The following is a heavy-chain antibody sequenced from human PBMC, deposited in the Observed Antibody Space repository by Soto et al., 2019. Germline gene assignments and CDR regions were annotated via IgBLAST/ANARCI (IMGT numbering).Heavy chain of an antibody. Sequence: GGSLRLSCAASGFTFSSYGMHWVRQAPGKGLEWVAVIWYDGSNKYYADSVKGRFTISRDNSKNTLYLQMNSLRAEDTAVYYCARGGPGHYYYYYMDVWGKGTTVTVSS. V-gene: IGHV3-33*01. CDR3: ARGGPGHYYYYYMDV. CDR2: IWYDGSNK. J-gene: IGHJ6*03. CDR1: GFTFSSYG.